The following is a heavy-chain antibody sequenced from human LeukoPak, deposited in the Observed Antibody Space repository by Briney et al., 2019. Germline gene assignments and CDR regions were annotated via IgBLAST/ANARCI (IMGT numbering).Heavy chain of an antibody. J-gene: IGHJ4*02. V-gene: IGHV3-11*01. CDR1: GFTFSDYY. Sequence: GGSLRLSCAASGFTFSDYYMSWIRQAPGKGLEWVSYISSRGSTIYYADSVKGRFTISRDNAKNSLYLQMNSLRAEDTAVYYCAKDSDGSGSPSPFDYWGQGTLVTVSS. CDR2: ISSRGSTI. D-gene: IGHD3-10*01. CDR3: AKDSDGSGSPSPFDY.